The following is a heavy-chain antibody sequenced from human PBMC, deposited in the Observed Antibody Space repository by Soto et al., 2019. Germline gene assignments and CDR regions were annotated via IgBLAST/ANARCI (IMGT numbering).Heavy chain of an antibody. J-gene: IGHJ6*03. D-gene: IGHD6-6*01. CDR3: ARLISDSSSFYYYYYMDV. V-gene: IGHV5-51*01. Sequence: PGESLKISCKGSGYSFTSYWIGWVRQMPGKGLEWMGIIYPGDSDTRYSPSFQGQVTISADKSISTAYLQWGSLKASDTAMYYCARLISDSSSFYYYYYMDVWGKGTTVTVSS. CDR1: GYSFTSYW. CDR2: IYPGDSDT.